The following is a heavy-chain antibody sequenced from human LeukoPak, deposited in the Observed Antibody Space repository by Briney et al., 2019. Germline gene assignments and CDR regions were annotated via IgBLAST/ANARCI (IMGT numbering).Heavy chain of an antibody. CDR1: GFTFNSYA. V-gene: IGHV3-64*01. J-gene: IGHJ4*02. Sequence: PGGSLRLSCAASGFTFNSYAMHGVRQAPGKGLEYVSAISSDGGSTYYANSVKGRFTISRDNSKNTLYLQMGSLRAEDMAVYYCARLVGGSLYFDYWGQGTLVTVSS. CDR3: ARLVGGSLYFDY. CDR2: ISSDGGST. D-gene: IGHD1-26*01.